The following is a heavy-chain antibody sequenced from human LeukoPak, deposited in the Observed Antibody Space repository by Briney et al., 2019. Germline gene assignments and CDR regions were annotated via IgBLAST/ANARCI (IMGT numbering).Heavy chain of an antibody. V-gene: IGHV3-7*01. CDR3: AGGSGRLIDY. D-gene: IGHD5-12*01. Sequence: GGSLRLSCAASGFTFSSYWMNWVRQAPGKGLEWVANIKQDGSEKYYVDSVKGRFTISRDNTKNSLYPQMNSLRAEDTAVYYCAGGSGRLIDYWGQGTLVTVSS. J-gene: IGHJ4*02. CDR2: IKQDGSEK. CDR1: GFTFSSYW.